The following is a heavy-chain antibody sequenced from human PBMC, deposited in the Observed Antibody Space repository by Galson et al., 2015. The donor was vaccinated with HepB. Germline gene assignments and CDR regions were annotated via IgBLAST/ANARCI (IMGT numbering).Heavy chain of an antibody. CDR3: ARDSPPTPYCSGGSCRKGIFDY. J-gene: IGHJ4*02. CDR2: ISSSSSYI. V-gene: IGHV3-21*01. Sequence: SLRLSCAASGFTFSSYSMNWVRQAPGKGLEWVSSISSSSSYIYYADSVKGRFTISRDNAKNSLYLQMNSLRAEDTAVYYCARDSPPTPYCSGGSCRKGIFDYWGQGTLVTVSS. D-gene: IGHD2-15*01. CDR1: GFTFSSYS.